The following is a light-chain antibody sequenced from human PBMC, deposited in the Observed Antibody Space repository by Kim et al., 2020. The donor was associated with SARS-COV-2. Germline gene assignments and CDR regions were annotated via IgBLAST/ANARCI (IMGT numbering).Light chain of an antibody. CDR3: QQYHSFPST. Sequence: DIQMTQSPSTLSASVRDRVTISCRASQNINQWLAWYQQKPGKAPKLLMYAASTLHSGVPLRFSGSGSETDFSLTIDNLQPDDFGTYYSQQYHSFPSTFGQGTKLEI. V-gene: IGKV1-5*01. J-gene: IGKJ2*01. CDR1: QNINQW. CDR2: AAS.